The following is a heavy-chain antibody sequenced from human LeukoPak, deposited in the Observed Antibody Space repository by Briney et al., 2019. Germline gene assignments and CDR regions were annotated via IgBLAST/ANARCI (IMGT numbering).Heavy chain of an antibody. CDR2: IFPTDSNT. Sequence: GEPLKISCKGSGYNFTNHWIGWVRQMPGKGLEWMGIIFPTDSNTRSRPSFRGQAPISADKSISTAYLQWSSLKAWDTAIYYCARHSSRWFGGGGFDSWGQGTMVSVSS. J-gene: IGHJ3*02. V-gene: IGHV5-51*01. CDR3: ARHSSRWFGGGGFDS. CDR1: GYNFTNHW. D-gene: IGHD6-13*01.